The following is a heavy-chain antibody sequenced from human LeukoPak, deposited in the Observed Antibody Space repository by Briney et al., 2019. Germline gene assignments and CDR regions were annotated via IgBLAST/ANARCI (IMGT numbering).Heavy chain of an antibody. CDR1: GFTFSSYA. CDR2: ISPSVGTT. CDR3: ATTKGTTVTNMDY. J-gene: IGHJ4*02. Sequence: SVKVSCKASGFTFSSYAISWVRQAPGQGLEWMGGISPSVGTTNYAQKFQGRVTITTDESTSTAYMELSSLRAEDTAVYYCATTKGTTVTNMDYWGQGTLVTVSS. D-gene: IGHD4-11*01. V-gene: IGHV1-69*05.